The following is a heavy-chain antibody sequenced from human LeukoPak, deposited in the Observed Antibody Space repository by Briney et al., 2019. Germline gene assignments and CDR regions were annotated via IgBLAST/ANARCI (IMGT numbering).Heavy chain of an antibody. CDR3: ARDDIAAAGPNWFDP. Sequence: ASVEVSCKASGYTFTSYGISWVRQAPGQGLEWMGWISAYNGNTNYAQKLQGRVTMTTDTSTSTAYMELRSLRSDDTAVYYCARDDIAAAGPNWFDPWGQGTLVTVSS. V-gene: IGHV1-18*01. CDR1: GYTFTSYG. J-gene: IGHJ5*02. D-gene: IGHD6-13*01. CDR2: ISAYNGNT.